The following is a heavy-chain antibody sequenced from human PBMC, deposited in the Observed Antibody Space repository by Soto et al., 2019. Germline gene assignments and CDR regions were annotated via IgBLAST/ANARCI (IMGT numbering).Heavy chain of an antibody. V-gene: IGHV4-61*01. CDR1: GGSVSSGSYY. CDR3: AKETSDFTITIFGVVRESSGMDV. D-gene: IGHD3-3*01. Sequence: SETLSLTCTVSGGSVSSGSYYWSWIRQPPGKGLEWIGYIYYSGSTNYNPSLKSRVTISVDTSKNQFSLKLSSVTAADTAVYYCAKETSDFTITIFGVVRESSGMDVWGQGTTVTVSS. CDR2: IYYSGST. J-gene: IGHJ6*02.